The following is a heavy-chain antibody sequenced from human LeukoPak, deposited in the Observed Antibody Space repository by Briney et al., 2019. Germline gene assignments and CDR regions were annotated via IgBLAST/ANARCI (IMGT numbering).Heavy chain of an antibody. CDR1: EYTFTGYY. Sequence: ASMKVSCKASEYTFTGYYVHWVRQAPGQGLEWMGRIDPNSGGTNYAQKFRGRVTMTRDTSITTAYMELTGLRSDDTAVYYCARDSRVSGDYWGQGTLVTVSS. CDR2: IDPNSGGT. V-gene: IGHV1-2*06. CDR3: ARDSRVSGDY. J-gene: IGHJ4*02. D-gene: IGHD5/OR15-5a*01.